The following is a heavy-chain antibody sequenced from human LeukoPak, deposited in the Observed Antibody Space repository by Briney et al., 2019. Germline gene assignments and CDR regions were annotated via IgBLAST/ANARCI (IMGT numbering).Heavy chain of an antibody. Sequence: ASVKVSCKASGYTFTSNYMHWVRQPPAQGLEWMGIINPSGGSTSYAQKFQGRVTMTRDTSTSTVYMELSSLRSEDTAVYYCARDMGCYGSGSYQSLDYFDYWGQGTLVTVSS. CDR3: ARDMGCYGSGSYQSLDYFDY. D-gene: IGHD3-10*01. CDR2: INPSGGST. CDR1: GYTFTSNY. J-gene: IGHJ4*02. V-gene: IGHV1-46*01.